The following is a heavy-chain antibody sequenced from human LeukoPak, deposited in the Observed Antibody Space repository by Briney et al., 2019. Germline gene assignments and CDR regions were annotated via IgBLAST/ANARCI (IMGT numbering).Heavy chain of an antibody. D-gene: IGHD3-10*01. V-gene: IGHV3-23*01. Sequence: PGGSLRLSCAASGFMFSSYDMTWVRQAPGKGLEWVATFSHSSTNTYYADSVKGRFTISRDNSKNTLHLQLSSLRADDTAVYYCAKGNYGVQGVISETVFDIWGQGTMVTVSS. CDR1: GFMFSSYD. CDR3: AKGNYGVQGVISETVFDI. J-gene: IGHJ3*02. CDR2: FSHSSTNT.